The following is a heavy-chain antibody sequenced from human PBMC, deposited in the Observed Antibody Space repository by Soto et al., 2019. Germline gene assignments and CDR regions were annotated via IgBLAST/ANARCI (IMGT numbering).Heavy chain of an antibody. D-gene: IGHD3-16*01. Sequence: ASETLSLTCSVSGRSMSSNYWSWIRQSPDKGLEWLGYVFYGGTDYDPSLGGRVSMSVETSKSQFSLKLTSVTVADTAVYYCASYRGALYFESWGPGILVTVSS. CDR1: GRSMSSNY. CDR2: VFYGGT. J-gene: IGHJ4*02. CDR3: ASYRGALYFES. V-gene: IGHV4-59*01.